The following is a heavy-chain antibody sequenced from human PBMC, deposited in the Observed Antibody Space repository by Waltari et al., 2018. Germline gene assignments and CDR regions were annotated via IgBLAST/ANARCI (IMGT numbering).Heavy chain of an antibody. CDR2: IYTSGST. CDR1: GGSISSGSYY. D-gene: IGHD3-10*01. V-gene: IGHV4-61*02. J-gene: IGHJ3*02. Sequence: QVQLQESGPGLVKPSQTLSLTCTVSGGSISSGSYYWSLIRQPAGKGLEWIGRIYTSGSTNYNPSLKSRVTISVDTSKNQFSLKLSSVTAADTAVYYCAREGVGDLDAFDIWGQGTMVTVSS. CDR3: AREGVGDLDAFDI.